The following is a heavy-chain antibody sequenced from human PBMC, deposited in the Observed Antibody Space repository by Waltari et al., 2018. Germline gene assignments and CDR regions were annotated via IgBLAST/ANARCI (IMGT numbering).Heavy chain of an antibody. D-gene: IGHD4-17*01. V-gene: IGHV4-4*02. CDR3: ARAGLRGLSLDY. Sequence: QVQLQESGPGLVKPSGTLSLPSAVSRGSITHSNCWRWVRQPPGKGLAWIGEIYHSGSTNYNPSLKSRVTISVDKSKNQFSLKLSSVTAADTAVYYCARAGLRGLSLDYWGQGTLVTVSS. J-gene: IGHJ4*02. CDR2: IYHSGST. CDR1: RGSITHSNC.